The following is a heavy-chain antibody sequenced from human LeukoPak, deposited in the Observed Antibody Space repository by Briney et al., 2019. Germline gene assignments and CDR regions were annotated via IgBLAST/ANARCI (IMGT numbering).Heavy chain of an antibody. CDR1: GFTFSSYG. D-gene: IGHD3-22*01. J-gene: IGHJ4*02. CDR3: AKDVLPYDRTYYFDY. CDR2: IRYDGSNK. Sequence: GGSLRLSCAASGFTFSSYGMHWVRQAPGKGLEWVAFIRYDGSNKYYADSVKGRFTISRDNSKNTLYLQMNSLRAEDTAVYYCAKDVLPYDRTYYFDYWGQGTLVTVSS. V-gene: IGHV3-30*02.